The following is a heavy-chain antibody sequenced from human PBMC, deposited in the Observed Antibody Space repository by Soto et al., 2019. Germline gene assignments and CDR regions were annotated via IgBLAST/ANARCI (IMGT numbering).Heavy chain of an antibody. CDR3: ARGPAYINGWRTFDL. V-gene: IGHV4-61*08. CDR2: TYYNGDT. Sequence: VLLQESGPRLLRPSETLSLTCTVSDDSFRGAEYYWSWIRQPLVKGPGWIGYTYYNGDTKYNPALRSRVTMSEDTSKNQFSLRLSSVTAADTAVYFCARGPAYINGWRTFDLWGRGILVTVSS. D-gene: IGHD6-19*01. CDR1: DDSFRGAEYY. J-gene: IGHJ4*02.